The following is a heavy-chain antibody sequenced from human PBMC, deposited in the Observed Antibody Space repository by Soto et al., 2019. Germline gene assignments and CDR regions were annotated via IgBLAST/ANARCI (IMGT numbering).Heavy chain of an antibody. D-gene: IGHD6-13*01. CDR2: IIPIFGTA. CDR3: ARGYSSSAGWFDP. J-gene: IGHJ5*02. Sequence: SVKFSCKSCGGTFSSYAIIWVRQAPGQGLEWMGWIIPIFGTANYAQKFQGRVTITADKSTSTAYMELSSLRSEDTAVYYCARGYSSSAGWFDPWGQGTLVTVS. V-gene: IGHV1-69*06. CDR1: GGTFSSYA.